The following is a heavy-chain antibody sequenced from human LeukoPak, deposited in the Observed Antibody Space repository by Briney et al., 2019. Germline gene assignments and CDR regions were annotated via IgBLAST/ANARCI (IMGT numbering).Heavy chain of an antibody. V-gene: IGHV3-33*01. CDR1: GFTFSSYG. J-gene: IGHJ5*02. D-gene: IGHD3-10*01. Sequence: PGRSLRLSCAASGFTFSSYGMHWVRQAPGKGLEWVAVIWYDGSNKNYADSVKGRFTISRDNSKNTLYLQMNSLRAEDTAVYYCARDGPYYYGSGSYPCCNWFDPWGQGTLVTVSS. CDR2: IWYDGSNK. CDR3: ARDGPYYYGSGSYPCCNWFDP.